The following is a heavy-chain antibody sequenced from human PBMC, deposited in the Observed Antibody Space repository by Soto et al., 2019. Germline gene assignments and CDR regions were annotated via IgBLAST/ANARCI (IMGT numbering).Heavy chain of an antibody. D-gene: IGHD3-10*01. CDR1: GGTFSSYT. CDR2: IVPILGVP. Sequence: QVQLVQSGAEVKKPGSSVKVSCKASGGTFSSYTVSWVRQAPGQGLEWMGRIVPILGVPNYAQRFQGRVTINADKGTNTAYMELSSLRSEDTAVYYCARGRYAYGSGSKIDYWGQGTLVTVSS. V-gene: IGHV1-69*02. CDR3: ARGRYAYGSGSKIDY. J-gene: IGHJ4*02.